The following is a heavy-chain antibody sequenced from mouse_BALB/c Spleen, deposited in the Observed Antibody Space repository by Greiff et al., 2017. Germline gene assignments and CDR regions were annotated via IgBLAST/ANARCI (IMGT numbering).Heavy chain of an antibody. CDR2: IHPSDGET. J-gene: IGHJ3*01. CDR3: ANYYGSSSFAY. D-gene: IGHD1-1*01. CDR1: GYSFTSYW. V-gene: IGHV1-74*01. Sequence: QVQLQQPGAELVRPGASVKLSCKASGYSFTSYWMNWVKQRPGQGLEWIGMIHPSDGETRLNQKFKDKATLTVDKSSSTAYMQLSSPTSEDSAVYYCANYYGSSSFAYWGQGTLVTVSA.